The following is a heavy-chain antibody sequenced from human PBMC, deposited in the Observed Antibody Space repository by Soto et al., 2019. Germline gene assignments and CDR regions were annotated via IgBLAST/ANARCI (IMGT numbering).Heavy chain of an antibody. CDR1: GYTFSDYY. V-gene: IGHV1-2*02. Sequence: GASVKVYCKASGYTFSDYYIHWVRQATGQGLEWMGWINPNSGGTKYAPKFQGGVTMTRDTSITTAYMELSRLRSGDTAVYYCAREPATAKPEGVDFWGQGTLVTVSS. CDR2: INPNSGGT. CDR3: AREPATAKPEGVDF. D-gene: IGHD1-1*01. J-gene: IGHJ4*02.